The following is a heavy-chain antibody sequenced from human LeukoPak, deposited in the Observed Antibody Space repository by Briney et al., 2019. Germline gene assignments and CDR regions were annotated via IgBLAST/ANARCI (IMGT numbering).Heavy chain of an antibody. D-gene: IGHD1-1*01. CDR3: ARAPGYGAAYYFDY. J-gene: IGHJ4*02. Sequence: GGSLRLSCAASGFTFSSYGMHWVRQAPGKGLEWVAVISYDGSNKYYADSVKGRFTISRDNSKNTLYLQMNSLRAEDTAVYYCARAPGYGAAYYFDYWGQGTLVTVSS. CDR1: GFTFSSYG. V-gene: IGHV3-30*03. CDR2: ISYDGSNK.